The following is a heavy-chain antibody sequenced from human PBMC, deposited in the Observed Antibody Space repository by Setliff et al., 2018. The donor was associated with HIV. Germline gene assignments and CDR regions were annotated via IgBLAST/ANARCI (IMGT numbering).Heavy chain of an antibody. CDR2: ISHSGRT. V-gene: IGHV4-34*01. CDR1: GGSLTDYD. D-gene: IGHD6-19*01. J-gene: IGHJ3*02. Sequence: PSETLSLTCAVYGGSLTDYDWTWIRQTPAKGLEWIGEISHSGRTNYNPSLKTRLIISRDTSKNQFSLRLKSVTAADTAMYYCAREDRGWSNRGSFDIWGQGTMVTVSS. CDR3: AREDRGWSNRGSFDI.